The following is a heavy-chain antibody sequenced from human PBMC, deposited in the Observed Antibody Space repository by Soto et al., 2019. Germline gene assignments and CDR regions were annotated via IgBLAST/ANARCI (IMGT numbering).Heavy chain of an antibody. CDR3: ARLGLGSGWQIFDY. Sequence: SVKVSCKASGGTFSSYAISWVRQAPGQGLEWMGGIIPIFGTANYAQKFQGRVTITADKSTSTAYMELSSLRSEDTAVYYCARLGLGSGWQIFDYWGQGILVTVSS. CDR2: IIPIFGTA. V-gene: IGHV1-69*06. J-gene: IGHJ4*02. CDR1: GGTFSSYA. D-gene: IGHD6-19*01.